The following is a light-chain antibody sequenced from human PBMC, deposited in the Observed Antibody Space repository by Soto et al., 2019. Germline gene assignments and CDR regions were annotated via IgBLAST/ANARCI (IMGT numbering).Light chain of an antibody. CDR2: DAS. J-gene: IGKJ1*01. Sequence: EIVLTQSPATLSLSPGERATLSCRASQSIGYYLAWYQEKPSQAPRLLIYDASIRATGIPARFSGSWSGTDFTLTINGLEPEDSAVYYCQQRGNWPPTWTFGQGTKVEIK. V-gene: IGKV3-11*01. CDR3: QQRGNWPPTWT. CDR1: QSIGYY.